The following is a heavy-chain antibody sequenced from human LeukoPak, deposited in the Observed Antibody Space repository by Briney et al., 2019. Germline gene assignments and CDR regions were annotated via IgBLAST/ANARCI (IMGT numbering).Heavy chain of an antibody. CDR3: ARNKVGATQNAFDI. Sequence: GGSLRLSCAASGFTFSSYSMNWVRQAPGKGLEWVSSISSSSSYIYYADSVKGRFTISRDNAKNSLYLQMNSLRAEDTAVYYCARNKVGATQNAFDIWGQGTMVTVSS. V-gene: IGHV3-21*01. CDR1: GFTFSSYS. D-gene: IGHD1-26*01. CDR2: ISSSSSYI. J-gene: IGHJ3*02.